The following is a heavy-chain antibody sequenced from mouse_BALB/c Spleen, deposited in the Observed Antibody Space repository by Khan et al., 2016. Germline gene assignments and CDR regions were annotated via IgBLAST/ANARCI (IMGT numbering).Heavy chain of an antibody. Sequence: VQLQESGAELARPGASVKMSCKASGYTFTSYTMFWVKQRPGQGLEWLGYVNPSNDYTDYNQKFKDKATLTADKSSSTAYMQLNILTSEDSAVYYCAREGWLLGFFDYWGQGTTLTVSS. CDR2: VNPSNDYT. J-gene: IGHJ2*01. CDR1: GYTFTSYT. CDR3: AREGWLLGFFDY. V-gene: IGHV1-4*01. D-gene: IGHD2-3*01.